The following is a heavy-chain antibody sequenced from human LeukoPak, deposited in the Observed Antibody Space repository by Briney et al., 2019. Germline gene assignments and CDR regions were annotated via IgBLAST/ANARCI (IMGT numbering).Heavy chain of an antibody. CDR1: GFTFSSNG. V-gene: IGHV3-23*01. Sequence: GGSLRLSCAASGFTFSSNGMSWVRQAPGKGLEWVSAISGSGGSTYYADSVKGRFTISRDNAKNSLYLQMNSLRAEDTAVYYCARDQKALLWGQGTLVTVSS. CDR3: ARDQKALL. D-gene: IGHD3-10*01. J-gene: IGHJ4*02. CDR2: ISGSGGST.